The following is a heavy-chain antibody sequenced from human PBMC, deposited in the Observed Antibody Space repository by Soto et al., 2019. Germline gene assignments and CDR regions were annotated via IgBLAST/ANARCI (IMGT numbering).Heavy chain of an antibody. CDR1: GFNFSSYA. J-gene: IGHJ6*02. D-gene: IGHD3-9*01. CDR2: ITGSGGYT. V-gene: IGHV3-23*01. Sequence: GGSLRLSCAASGFNFSSYAMSWVRQAPGKGLEWVSDITGSGGYTFYADSVTGRFTISRDNSKNTLYLQMSSLRAEDTAVYYCAKERYYDILTGPENYYYHYGMDVWGQGTTVTVSS. CDR3: AKERYYDILTGPENYYYHYGMDV.